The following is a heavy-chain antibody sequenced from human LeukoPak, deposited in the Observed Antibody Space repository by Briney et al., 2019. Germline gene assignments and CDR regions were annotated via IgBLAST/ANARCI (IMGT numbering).Heavy chain of an antibody. V-gene: IGHV4-34*01. CDR1: GGSFSGYY. Sequence: PSETLSLTCAVYGGSFSGYYWSWIRQPPGKGLEWIGEINHSGSTNYNPSLKSRVTISVDTSKNQFSLKLSSVTVADTAVYYCARPAGYSSSWFSSWGQGTLVTVSS. D-gene: IGHD6-13*01. CDR2: INHSGST. CDR3: ARPAGYSSSWFSS. J-gene: IGHJ5*02.